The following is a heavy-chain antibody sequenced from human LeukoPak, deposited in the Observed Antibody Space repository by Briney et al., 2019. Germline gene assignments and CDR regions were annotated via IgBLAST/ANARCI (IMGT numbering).Heavy chain of an antibody. Sequence: SETLPLTCTVSGGSFSSPFWSWIRQPPGKGLEWIGYIFDTGRTSYNPSLKGRVTISLDTSKNQFSLKVSSVTTADTAVYYCARTNAFDFWGQGTLVSVAS. J-gene: IGHJ3*01. CDR1: GGSFSSPF. CDR3: ARTNAFDF. CDR2: IFDTGRT. V-gene: IGHV4-59*11.